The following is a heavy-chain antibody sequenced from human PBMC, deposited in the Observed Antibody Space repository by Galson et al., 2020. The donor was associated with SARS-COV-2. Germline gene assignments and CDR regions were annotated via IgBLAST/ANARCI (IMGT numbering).Heavy chain of an antibody. CDR1: GGSFSGYY. V-gene: IGHV4-34*01. Sequence: SETLSLTCAVYGGSFSGYYWSWIRQPPGKGLEWIGEINHSGSTNYNPSLKSRVTISVDTSKNQFSLRLSSVTAADTAVYYCARAHSSGWTRLIDYWGQGTLVTVSS. J-gene: IGHJ4*02. CDR2: INHSGST. D-gene: IGHD6-19*01. CDR3: ARAHSSGWTRLIDY.